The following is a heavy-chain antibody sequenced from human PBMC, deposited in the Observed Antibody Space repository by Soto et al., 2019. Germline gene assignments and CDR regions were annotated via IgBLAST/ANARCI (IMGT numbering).Heavy chain of an antibody. J-gene: IGHJ4*02. CDR2: ISPRDSDT. Sequence: PXEXLKSSCKCSGYXFTSSLVNWVRQMPGKGLEWIAIISPRDSDTRYSPSFQVHVTSSVDKSISTAYLQWSRLKSSASAMYYCARPDSNGWYDYWGQGTPGTVS. D-gene: IGHD6-13*01. V-gene: IGHV5-51*01. CDR3: ARPDSNGWYDY. CDR1: GYXFTSSL.